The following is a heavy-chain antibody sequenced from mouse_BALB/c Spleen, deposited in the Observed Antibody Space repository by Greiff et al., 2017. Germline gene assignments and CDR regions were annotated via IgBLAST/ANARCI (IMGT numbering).Heavy chain of an antibody. CDR1: GFDFSRYW. D-gene: IGHD2-4*01. J-gene: IGHJ3*01. Sequence: EVQLQESGGGLVQPGGSLKLSCAASGFDFSRYWMSWVRQAPGKGLEWIGEINPDSSTINYTPSLKDKFIISRDNAKNTLYLQMSKVRSEDTALYYCATHYDYVEGRFAYWGQGTLVTVSA. CDR2: INPDSSTI. CDR3: ATHYDYVEGRFAY. V-gene: IGHV4-1*02.